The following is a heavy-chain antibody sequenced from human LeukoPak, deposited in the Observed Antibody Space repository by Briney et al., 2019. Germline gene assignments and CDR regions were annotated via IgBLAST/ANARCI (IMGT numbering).Heavy chain of an antibody. J-gene: IGHJ5*02. CDR1: GFTFSSYG. Sequence: GGSLRLSCAASGFTFSSYGMSWVRQAPGKGLEWVSAISGSGGSTYYADSVKGRFTISRDNSKNTLYLQMNSLRAEDTAVYYCAKDFGIVGATGWFDPWGQGTLVTVSS. D-gene: IGHD1-26*01. CDR2: ISGSGGST. CDR3: AKDFGIVGATGWFDP. V-gene: IGHV3-23*01.